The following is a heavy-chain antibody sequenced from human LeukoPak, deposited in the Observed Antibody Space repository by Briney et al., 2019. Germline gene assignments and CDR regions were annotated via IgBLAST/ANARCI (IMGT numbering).Heavy chain of an antibody. D-gene: IGHD3-10*01. CDR3: ATSEYYYGSGSPY. J-gene: IGHJ4*02. CDR2: IYHSGST. V-gene: IGHV4-34*01. CDR1: GGSFSGYY. Sequence: SETLSLTCAVYGGSFSGYYWSWIRQPPGKGLEWIGSIYHSGSTYYNPSLKSRVTISVDTSKNQFSLKLSSVTAADTAVYYCATSEYYYGSGSPYWGQGTLVTVSS.